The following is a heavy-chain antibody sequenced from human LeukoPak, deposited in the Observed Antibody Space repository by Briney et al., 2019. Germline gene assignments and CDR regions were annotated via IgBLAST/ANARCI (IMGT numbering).Heavy chain of an antibody. D-gene: IGHD2-2*01. CDR2: IYYSGST. J-gene: IGHJ3*02. CDR1: GGSISSGGYY. Sequence: SETLSLTCTVSGGSISSGGYYWSWIRQRPGKGLEWIGYIYYSGSTYYNPSLKSRVTISVDTSKNQFSLKLSSVTAADTAVYYCAREIVVVPAAMRLNAFDIWGQGTMVTVSS. CDR3: AREIVVVPAAMRLNAFDI. V-gene: IGHV4-30-4*08.